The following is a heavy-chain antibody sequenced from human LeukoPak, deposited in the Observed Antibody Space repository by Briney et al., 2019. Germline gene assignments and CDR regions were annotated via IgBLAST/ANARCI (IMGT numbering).Heavy chain of an antibody. CDR3: ARAVSRGSGLFDY. V-gene: IGHV1-2*02. CDR1: GYTFTDYY. D-gene: IGHD6-19*01. Sequence: ASVKVSCKASGYTFTDYYMYWVRQAPGQGLEWMGWINPNSGGTNYAQKFQGRVTMTRDTSISTAYMELSRLRSDDTAVYYCARAVSRGSGLFDYWGQGTLVTVSS. J-gene: IGHJ4*02. CDR2: INPNSGGT.